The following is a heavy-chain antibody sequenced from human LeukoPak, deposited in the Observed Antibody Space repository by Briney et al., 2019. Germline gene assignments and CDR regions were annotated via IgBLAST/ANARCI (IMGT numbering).Heavy chain of an antibody. J-gene: IGHJ6*03. V-gene: IGHV3-7*03. D-gene: IGHD3-10*01. CDR3: ARDRPLLLWFGESDIMDV. CDR1: GFTFSSYW. CDR2: IKQDGSEK. Sequence: PGGSLRLSCAASGFTFSSYWMSWVRQAPGKGLEWVANIKQDGSEKYYVDSVKGRFTISRDNAKNSLYLQMNSLRAEDTAVYYCARDRPLLLWFGESDIMDVWGKGTTVTISS.